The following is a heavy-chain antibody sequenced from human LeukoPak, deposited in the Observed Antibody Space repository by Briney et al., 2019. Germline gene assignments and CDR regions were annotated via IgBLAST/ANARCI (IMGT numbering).Heavy chain of an antibody. CDR1: GYTFTGYY. Sequence: ASVKVSCKASGYTFTGYYMHWVRQAPEQGLEWMGWINPNSGGTNYAQKFQGRVTMTRDTSISTAYMELSSLRSDDTAVYYCAREGANDDYSNYYFDYWGQGTLVTVSS. V-gene: IGHV1-2*02. CDR3: AREGANDDYSNYYFDY. J-gene: IGHJ4*02. D-gene: IGHD4-11*01. CDR2: INPNSGGT.